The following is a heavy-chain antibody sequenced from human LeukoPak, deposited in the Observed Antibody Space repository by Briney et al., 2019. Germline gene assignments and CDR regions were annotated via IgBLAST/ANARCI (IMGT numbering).Heavy chain of an antibody. D-gene: IGHD3-9*01. J-gene: IGHJ4*02. Sequence: ASVKVSCKASGYTFTGYYMHWVRQAPGQGLEWMGRINPNSGGTNYAQKFQGRVTMTRDTSISTAYMELSRLRSDDTAVYYCAREYYDILTGYVHFDYWGQGTLVTVSS. CDR1: GYTFTGYY. V-gene: IGHV1-2*06. CDR2: INPNSGGT. CDR3: AREYYDILTGYVHFDY.